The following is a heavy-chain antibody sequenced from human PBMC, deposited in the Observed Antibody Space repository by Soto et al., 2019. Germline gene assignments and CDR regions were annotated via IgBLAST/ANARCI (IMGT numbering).Heavy chain of an antibody. CDR1: GFTFSSYA. Sequence: GSLRLSCAASGFTFSSYAMSWVRQAPGKGLEWVSAISGSGGSTYYADSVKGRFTISRDNSKNTLYLQMNSLRAEDTAVYYCAKDRNYGGYFDYWGQGTLVTVSS. J-gene: IGHJ4*02. CDR3: AKDRNYGGYFDY. V-gene: IGHV3-23*01. D-gene: IGHD1-7*01. CDR2: ISGSGGST.